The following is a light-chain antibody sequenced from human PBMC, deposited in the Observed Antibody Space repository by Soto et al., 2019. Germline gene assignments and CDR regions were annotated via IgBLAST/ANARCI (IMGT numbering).Light chain of an antibody. V-gene: IGKV3-15*01. CDR3: QQYNNWPQT. CDR2: DAS. CDR1: QSLRSS. J-gene: IGKJ1*01. Sequence: ETLMRQSPDTLSVSLGERATLSFRASQSLRSSLAWYQQKPGQAPRLLIYDASTRATGIPARFSGSGSGTDFTLTISGLQSEDFAVYYCQQYNNWPQTFGQGTKVDI.